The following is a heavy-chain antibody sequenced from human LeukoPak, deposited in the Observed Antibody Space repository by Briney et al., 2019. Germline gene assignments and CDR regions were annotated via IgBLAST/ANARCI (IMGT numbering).Heavy chain of an antibody. Sequence: GESLKISCKGSGYSFTSYWIGWVRPMPGKGLEWMGIIYPGDSDTRFSPSFQGQVTISADKSISTAYLQWSSLKASDTAMYYCARQEAGSYGYFDYWGQGTLVTVSS. J-gene: IGHJ4*02. V-gene: IGHV5-51*01. CDR1: GYSFTSYW. CDR3: ARQEAGSYGYFDY. D-gene: IGHD5-18*01. CDR2: IYPGDSDT.